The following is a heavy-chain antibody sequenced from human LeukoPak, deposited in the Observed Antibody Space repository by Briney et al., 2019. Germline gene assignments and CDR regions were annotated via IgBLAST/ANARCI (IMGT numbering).Heavy chain of an antibody. CDR3: AREEFTMVRGVTTFDP. CDR2: IYHSGST. CDR1: GYSISSGYY. Sequence: SETLSLTCAVSGYSISSGYYWGWIRQPPGKGLEWIGSIYHSGSTYYNPSLKSRVTISVDTSKSQFSLKLSSVTAADTAVYYCAREEFTMVRGVTTFDPWGQGTLVTVSS. D-gene: IGHD3-10*01. V-gene: IGHV4-38-2*02. J-gene: IGHJ5*02.